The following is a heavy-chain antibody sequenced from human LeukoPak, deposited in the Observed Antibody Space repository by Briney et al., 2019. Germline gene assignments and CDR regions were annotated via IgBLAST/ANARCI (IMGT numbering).Heavy chain of an antibody. V-gene: IGHV3-30*04. CDR1: GFTFSSHA. CDR3: ARERVTSGREDFDF. J-gene: IGHJ4*02. CDR2: MSNDGSNK. Sequence: GGSLRLSCAASGFTFSSHAMDWVRQAPGKGLEWVAVMSNDGSNKYYADSVRGRFTISRDNSNNTLYLQMTRLSPEDTAVYYFARERVTSGREDFDFWGQGTLVIVSS. D-gene: IGHD1-26*01.